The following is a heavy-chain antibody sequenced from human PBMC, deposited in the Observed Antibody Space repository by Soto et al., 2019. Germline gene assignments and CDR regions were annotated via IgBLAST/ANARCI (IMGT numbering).Heavy chain of an antibody. CDR2: ISSSSYI. V-gene: IGHV3-21*01. CDR3: ARTYSSSWRVYYYYGMDV. CDR1: GFTFSSYS. D-gene: IGHD6-13*01. Sequence: GGSLRLSCAASGFTFSSYSMNWVRQAPGKGLEWVSSISSSSYIYYADSVKGRFTISRDNAKNSLYLQMNSLRAEDTAVYYCARTYSSSWRVYYYYGMDVWGQGTTVTVSS. J-gene: IGHJ6*02.